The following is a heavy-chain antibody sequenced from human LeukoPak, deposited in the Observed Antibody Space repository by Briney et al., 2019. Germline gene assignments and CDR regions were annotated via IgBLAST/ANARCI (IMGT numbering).Heavy chain of an antibody. CDR3: ARHLTYGGWNS. J-gene: IGHJ4*02. Sequence: PGGSLRLSCAASGFTFSTYWMQWVRQAPGKGLVWVSRINNDGSSTSYADSVKGRFTVSRDNAKNTLFLQMNSLRDEDTGVYFCARHLTYGGWNSWGQGTLVTVSS. CDR1: GFTFSTYW. CDR2: INNDGSST. V-gene: IGHV3-74*01. D-gene: IGHD4-23*01.